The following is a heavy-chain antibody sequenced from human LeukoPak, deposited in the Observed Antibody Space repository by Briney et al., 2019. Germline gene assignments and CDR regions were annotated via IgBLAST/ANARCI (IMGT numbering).Heavy chain of an antibody. J-gene: IGHJ4*02. D-gene: IGHD4-23*01. CDR1: GYTFTSYD. CDR2: MNPNSGNA. V-gene: IGHV1-8*03. CDR3: ARGSLTLAVLPDY. Sequence: ASVKVSCKASGYTFTSYDINWVRQATGQGLEWMGWMNPNSGNAGYAQKFQGRVTITRNTSISTAYMELSSLRSDDTAVYYCARGSLTLAVLPDYWGQGTLVTVSS.